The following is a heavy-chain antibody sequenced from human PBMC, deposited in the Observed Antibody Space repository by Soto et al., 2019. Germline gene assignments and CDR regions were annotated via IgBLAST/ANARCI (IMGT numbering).Heavy chain of an antibody. Sequence: SETLSLTCTVSGGSISSSSYYWGWIRQPPGKGLEWIGSIYYSGSTYYNPSLKSRVTISVDTSKNQFSLKLSSVTAADTAVYYCARGGYYDFWSGPIIGRDYYYYGMDVWGQGTTVTVSS. V-gene: IGHV4-39*01. CDR1: GGSISSSSYY. J-gene: IGHJ6*02. D-gene: IGHD3-3*01. CDR3: ARGGYYDFWSGPIIGRDYYYYGMDV. CDR2: IYYSGST.